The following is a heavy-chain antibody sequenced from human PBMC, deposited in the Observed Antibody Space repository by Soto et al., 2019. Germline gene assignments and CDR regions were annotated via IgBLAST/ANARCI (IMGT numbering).Heavy chain of an antibody. V-gene: IGHV4-30-2*01. D-gene: IGHD3-10*01. Sequence: QLRLQESGSGLVKPSQTLSLTCAVSGGSISSGGYSWSWIRQPPGKGLEWIGYIYHSGSSYFNPSLESRLIMSVDRSKNQVPLNLSSVTAADTAVYYCARDYGSGVDVWGQGTTVTVSS. CDR1: GGSISSGGYS. CDR2: IYHSGSS. J-gene: IGHJ6*02. CDR3: ARDYGSGVDV.